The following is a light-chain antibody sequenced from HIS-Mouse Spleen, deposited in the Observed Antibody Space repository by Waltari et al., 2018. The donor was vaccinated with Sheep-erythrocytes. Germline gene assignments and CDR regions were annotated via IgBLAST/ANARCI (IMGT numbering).Light chain of an antibody. CDR1: QSVLYSSNNKNY. Sequence: DIVMTHSTDSLAGSLSERATINSKSTQSVLYSSNNKNYLAWYQQKPGQPPKLLIYWASTRESGVPDRFSGSGSGTDFTLTISSLQAEDVAVYYCQQYYSTPLTFGGGTKVEIK. CDR2: WAS. V-gene: IGKV4-1*01. J-gene: IGKJ4*01. CDR3: QQYYSTPLT.